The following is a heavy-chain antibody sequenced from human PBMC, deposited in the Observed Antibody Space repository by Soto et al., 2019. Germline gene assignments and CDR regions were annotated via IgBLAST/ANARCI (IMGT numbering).Heavy chain of an antibody. D-gene: IGHD3-3*01. CDR2: IRSKANSYAT. CDR1: GFTFSGSA. Sequence: EVQLVESGGGLVQPGGSLKLSCAASGFTFSGSAMHWVRQASGKGMEWVGRIRSKANSYATAYAVSLKGRFTISRDDSRNTAYLQMNSLKTEDTAVYYCARGVYDFWSGDPTGVDYWGQGTVVTVSS. CDR3: ARGVYDFWSGDPTGVDY. J-gene: IGHJ4*02. V-gene: IGHV3-73*02.